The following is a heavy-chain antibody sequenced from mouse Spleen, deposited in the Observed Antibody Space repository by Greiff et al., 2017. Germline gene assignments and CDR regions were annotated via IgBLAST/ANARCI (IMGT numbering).Heavy chain of an antibody. CDR3: ARDGKGWYDGYFDV. CDR2: SRNKANDYTT. Sequence: EVKLVESGGGLVQSGRSLRLSCATSGFTFSDFYMEWVRQAPGKGLEWIAASRNKANDYTTEYSASVKGRFIVSRDTSQSILYLQMNALRAEDTAIYYCARDGKGWYDGYFDVWGAGTTVTVSS. D-gene: IGHD2-14*01. J-gene: IGHJ1*01. CDR1: GFTFSDFY. V-gene: IGHV7-1*01.